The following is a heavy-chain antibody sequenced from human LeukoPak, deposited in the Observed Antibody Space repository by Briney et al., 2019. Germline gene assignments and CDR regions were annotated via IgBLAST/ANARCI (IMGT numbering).Heavy chain of an antibody. J-gene: IGHJ6*03. CDR3: AKGYYYYYMDV. Sequence: SETLSLTCTVSGGSISSSSYYWGWIRQPPGKGLEWIGSIYYSGSTYYNPSLKSRVTISVDTSKNQFSLKLSSVTAADTTVYYCAKGYYYYYMDVWGKGTTVTVSS. CDR2: IYYSGST. V-gene: IGHV4-39*01. CDR1: GGSISSSSYY.